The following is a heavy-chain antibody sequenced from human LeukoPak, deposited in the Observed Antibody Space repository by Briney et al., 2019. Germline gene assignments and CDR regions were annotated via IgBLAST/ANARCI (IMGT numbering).Heavy chain of an antibody. CDR1: GGTFSSYA. J-gene: IGHJ5*02. CDR3: ARSPYSSGTNWFGP. Sequence: SVKVSCKASGGTFSSYAISWVRQAPGQELEWMGGIIPIFGTANYAQKFQGRVTITADKSTSTAYMELSSLRSEDTAVYYCARSPYSSGTNWFGPWGQGTLVTVSS. CDR2: IIPIFGTA. V-gene: IGHV1-69*06. D-gene: IGHD6-19*01.